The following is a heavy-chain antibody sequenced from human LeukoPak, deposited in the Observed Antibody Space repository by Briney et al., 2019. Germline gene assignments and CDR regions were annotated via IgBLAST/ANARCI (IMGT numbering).Heavy chain of an antibody. CDR1: GYTFTSYG. Sequence: ASVKVSCKASGYTFTSYGISWVRQAPGQGLEWMGWISAYNGNTNYAQKLQGRVTMTTDTSTSTAYMELRSLRSEDTAVYYCARFYASKTYSSSIMDVWGQGTTVTVSS. CDR2: ISAYNGNT. V-gene: IGHV1-18*01. J-gene: IGHJ6*02. D-gene: IGHD6-13*01. CDR3: ARFYASKTYSSSIMDV.